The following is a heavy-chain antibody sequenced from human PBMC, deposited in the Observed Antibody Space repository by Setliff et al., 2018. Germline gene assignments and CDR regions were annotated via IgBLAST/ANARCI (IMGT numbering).Heavy chain of an antibody. CDR2: VYYSGTT. CDR3: ARDSELHSYHYDSSGYLDY. V-gene: IGHV4-59*01. Sequence: PSETLSLTCTVSGGSISTYYWSWIRQTPVKGLEWIGYVYYSGTTNYNPLFKSRVTISVDRPKNQFSLKLSSVTAADTGVYYCARDSELHSYHYDSSGYLDYWGQGALVTVSS. CDR1: GGSISTYY. D-gene: IGHD3-22*01. J-gene: IGHJ4*02.